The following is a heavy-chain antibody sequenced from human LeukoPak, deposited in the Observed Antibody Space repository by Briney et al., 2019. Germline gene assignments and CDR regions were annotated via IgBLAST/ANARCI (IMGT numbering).Heavy chain of an antibody. Sequence: PGGSLRLSCAASGFTFSSYGMHWVRQAPGKGLEWVAFIRYDGSNKYYADSVKGRFTISRDNSKNTLYLQMNSLRAEDTAVYYCAKDSGYCSSTSCYSAFDIWGQGTMVTVSS. V-gene: IGHV3-30*02. D-gene: IGHD2-2*02. J-gene: IGHJ3*02. CDR1: GFTFSSYG. CDR3: AKDSGYCSSTSCYSAFDI. CDR2: IRYDGSNK.